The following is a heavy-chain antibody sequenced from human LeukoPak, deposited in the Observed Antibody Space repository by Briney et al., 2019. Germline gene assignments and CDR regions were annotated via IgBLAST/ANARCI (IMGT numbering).Heavy chain of an antibody. CDR3: ARDGGYGYNFYDAFDI. V-gene: IGHV3-30-3*01. J-gene: IGHJ3*02. CDR2: ISYDGSNK. D-gene: IGHD5-24*01. Sequence: GGSLRLSCAASGFTFSSCAMHWVRQAPGKGLEWVAVISYDGSNKYYADSVKGRFTISRDNSKNTLYLQMNSLRAEDTAVYYCARDGGYGYNFYDAFDIWGQGTMVTVSS. CDR1: GFTFSSCA.